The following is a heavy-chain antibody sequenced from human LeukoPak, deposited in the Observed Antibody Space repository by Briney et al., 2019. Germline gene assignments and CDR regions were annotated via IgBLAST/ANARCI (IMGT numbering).Heavy chain of an antibody. CDR1: GYTFTGYY. D-gene: IGHD2-21*01. CDR2: INPNSGDT. V-gene: IGHV1-2*02. J-gene: IGHJ5*02. CDR3: VENGGNFHFDP. Sequence: GASVKVSCKASGYTFTGYYMHWVRQAPGQGLEWMGWINPNSGDTNYAQKFQGRLTMTRDTSISTAYMELSRLTSDDTAIYYCVENGGNFHFDPWGQGTLVTVSS.